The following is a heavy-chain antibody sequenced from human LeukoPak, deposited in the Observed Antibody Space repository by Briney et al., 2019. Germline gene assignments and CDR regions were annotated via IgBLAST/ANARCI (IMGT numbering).Heavy chain of an antibody. CDR1: GGSISSSSYY. CDR2: IYYSEST. D-gene: IGHD3-22*01. Sequence: SETLSLTCTVSGGSISSSSYYWGWLRQPPGKGLEWIGSIYYSESTYYNPSLKSRVTISVDTSKNQFSLKLSFVTAADTAVYYCARDSRQWLLAFDYWGQGTLVTVSS. V-gene: IGHV4-39*07. CDR3: ARDSRQWLLAFDY. J-gene: IGHJ4*02.